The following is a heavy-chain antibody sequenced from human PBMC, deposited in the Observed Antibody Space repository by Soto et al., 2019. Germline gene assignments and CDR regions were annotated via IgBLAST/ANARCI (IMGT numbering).Heavy chain of an antibody. CDR3: TKDGDSADYGY. V-gene: IGHV1-69*06. CDR2: IIPMFPTT. Sequence: AASVKVSCKASGDTFNSYAISWVRRAPGQGLEWMGGIIPMFPTTNYAQKSKGRLTIYADKSTGTAYMEMTSLRSEDTAVYYCTKDGDSADYGYWGQGTLVTVSS. J-gene: IGHJ4*02. D-gene: IGHD2-21*01. CDR1: GDTFNSYA.